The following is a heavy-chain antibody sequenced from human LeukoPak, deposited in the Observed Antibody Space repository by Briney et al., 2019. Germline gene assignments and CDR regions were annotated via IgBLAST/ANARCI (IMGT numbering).Heavy chain of an antibody. V-gene: IGHV1-46*01. CDR3: ARRGTGVDY. CDR1: GYTFTSYY. Sequence: GASAKVSCKASGYTFTSYYIHWVRQAPGQGLEWMGIINPSGGGTTYAQKFQGRVTLTKDTSTSTVYMEMSSLTSEDTAVFYCARRGTGVDYWGQGTLVTVSS. CDR2: INPSGGGT. J-gene: IGHJ4*02. D-gene: IGHD3-16*01.